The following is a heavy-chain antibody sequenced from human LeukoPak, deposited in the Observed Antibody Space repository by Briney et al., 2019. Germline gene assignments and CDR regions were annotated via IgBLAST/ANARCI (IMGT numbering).Heavy chain of an antibody. J-gene: IGHJ3*02. CDR1: GSTFSSYW. CDR3: ARDPRTPYTIFGVVIIGHDAFDI. CDR2: INSDGSST. Sequence: GGSLRLSCAASGSTFSSYWMHWVRQAPGKGLVWVSRINSDGSSTSYADSVKGRFTISRDNAKNTLYLQMNSLRAEDTAVYYCARDPRTPYTIFGVVIIGHDAFDIWGQGTMVTVSS. D-gene: IGHD3-3*01. V-gene: IGHV3-74*01.